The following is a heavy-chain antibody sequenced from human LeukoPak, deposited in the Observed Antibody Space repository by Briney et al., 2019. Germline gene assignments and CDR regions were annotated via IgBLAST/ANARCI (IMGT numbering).Heavy chain of an antibody. CDR1: GGTFSGYY. CDR2: INHSGST. CDR3: ARVRWDSSSSEDY. D-gene: IGHD6-6*01. V-gene: IGHV4-34*01. Sequence: MSSETLSLTRAVYGGTFSGYYWSWIRQPPGKGLEWIGEINHSGSTNYTPSLKSRVTISVDTSKNQFSLRLTSVTAADTAIYYCARVRWDSSSSEDYWSQGTLVTVSS. J-gene: IGHJ4*02.